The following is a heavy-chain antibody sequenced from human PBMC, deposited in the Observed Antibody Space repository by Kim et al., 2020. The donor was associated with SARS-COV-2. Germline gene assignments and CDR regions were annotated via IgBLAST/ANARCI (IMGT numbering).Heavy chain of an antibody. Sequence: SVKVSCKASGGTFSSYAISWVRQAPGQGLEWMGGIIPIFGTANYAQKFQGGVTITADESTSTAYMELSSLRSEDTAVYYCARDQGRGYSYGFDYWGQGTLVTVSS. D-gene: IGHD5-18*01. CDR1: GGTFSSYA. V-gene: IGHV1-69*13. CDR3: ARDQGRGYSYGFDY. J-gene: IGHJ4*02. CDR2: IIPIFGTA.